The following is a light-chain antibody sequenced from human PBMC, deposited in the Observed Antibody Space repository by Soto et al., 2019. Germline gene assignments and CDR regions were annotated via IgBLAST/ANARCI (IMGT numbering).Light chain of an antibody. CDR3: QQYGSSPPGLT. Sequence: EIVLTQSPGTLSLSPGERATLSCRASQSVSSNYLAWYQQKPGQAPRLLIYGASSRATGIPDRFSGSGSGTDFTLTISRLEPEDFAVYYCQQYGSSPPGLTFGGGTKVEI. J-gene: IGKJ4*01. CDR1: QSVSSNY. CDR2: GAS. V-gene: IGKV3-20*01.